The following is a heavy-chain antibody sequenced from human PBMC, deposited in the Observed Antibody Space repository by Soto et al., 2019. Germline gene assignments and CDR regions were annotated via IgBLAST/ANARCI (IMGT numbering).Heavy chain of an antibody. CDR2: IIPIFGTA. J-gene: IGHJ6*02. D-gene: IGHD2-8*01. V-gene: IGHV1-69*06. Sequence: ASVKVSCKASGGTFSSYAISWVRQAPGQGLEWMGGIIPIFGTANYAQKFQGRVTITADKSTSTAYMELSSLRSEDTAVYYCARVGVTGHYYYYYYGIDVWGQGTTVTVYS. CDR3: ARVGVTGHYYYYYYGIDV. CDR1: GGTFSSYA.